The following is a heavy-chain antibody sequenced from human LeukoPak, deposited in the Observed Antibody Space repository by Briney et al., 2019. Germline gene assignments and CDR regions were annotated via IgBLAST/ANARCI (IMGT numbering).Heavy chain of an antibody. D-gene: IGHD3-22*01. CDR2: IKQDGSEK. J-gene: IGHJ4*02. CDR1: GFTFSIYW. Sequence: GGSLRLSCAASGFTFSIYWMTWVRQAPGKGLEWVANIKQDGSEKYFVDSVKGRFTISRDNSKNTLYLQMNSLRAEDTAVYYCARVDYDSSGYIHWGQGTLVTVSS. V-gene: IGHV3-7*01. CDR3: ARVDYDSSGYIH.